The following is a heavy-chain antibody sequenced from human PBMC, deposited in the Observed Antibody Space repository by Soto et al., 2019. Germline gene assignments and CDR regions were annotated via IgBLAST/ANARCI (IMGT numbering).Heavy chain of an antibody. CDR1: GGSINNGNS. J-gene: IGHJ6*02. V-gene: IGHV4-4*02. D-gene: IGHD1-26*01. Sequence: QVQLQESGPGLVKPSGTLSLTCDVSGGSINNGNSWSWVRQSPARGLEWIGGIYHSGRTDYNPSLKSRVTISLDRSKNQFSLKLSSVTAADTARYYCAGSYCICGRCQSNVMNIWGQGTTVTVS. CDR2: IYHSGRT. CDR3: AGSYCICGRCQSNVMNI.